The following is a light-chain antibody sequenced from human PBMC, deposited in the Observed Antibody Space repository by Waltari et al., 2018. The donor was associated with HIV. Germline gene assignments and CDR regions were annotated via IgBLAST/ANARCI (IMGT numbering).Light chain of an antibody. CDR2: DVT. Sequence: QSTLTQPASVSGSPGQSITVSCTGTSSYIRTYDLVSLYQQEPGKAPKLIIHDVTGRPSGVYSRVSGSKSGNTAFLTISGLQVEDESLYFCCSFSPNGASWVFGGGTKVTVL. V-gene: IGLV2-23*02. CDR3: CSFSPNGASWV. J-gene: IGLJ3*02. CDR1: SSYIRTYDL.